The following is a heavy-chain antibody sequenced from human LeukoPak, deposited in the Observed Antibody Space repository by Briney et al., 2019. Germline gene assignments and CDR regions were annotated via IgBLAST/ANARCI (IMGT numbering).Heavy chain of an antibody. J-gene: IGHJ4*02. CDR3: ARSAEQPEYYFDY. V-gene: IGHV3-53*01. CDR2: IYSGGST. Sequence: GGSLRLSCAASGFTASSNYMSWVRQAPGKGLEWVSVIYSGGSTYYADSVKGRFTISRDNSKNTLYLQMNSLRAEDTAVYYCARSAEQPEYYFDYWGQGTLVTVSS. D-gene: IGHD1-14*01. CDR1: GFTASSNY.